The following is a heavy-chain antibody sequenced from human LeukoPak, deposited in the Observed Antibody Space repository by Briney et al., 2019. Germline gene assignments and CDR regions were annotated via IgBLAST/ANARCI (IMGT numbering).Heavy chain of an antibody. D-gene: IGHD1-26*01. CDR3: TRGGGSYY. CDR1: GFTFGDYA. CDR2: IRSKAYGGTT. J-gene: IGHJ4*02. Sequence: GGSLRLSCTASGFTFGDYAMSWVRQAPGKGLEWVGFIRSKAYGGTTEYAASVKGRFTISRDDSKSIAYLRMNSLKTEDTAVYYCTRGGGSYYWGQGTLVTVSS. V-gene: IGHV3-49*04.